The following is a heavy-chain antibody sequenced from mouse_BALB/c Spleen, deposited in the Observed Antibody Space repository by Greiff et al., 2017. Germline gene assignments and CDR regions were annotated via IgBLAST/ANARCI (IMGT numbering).Heavy chain of an antibody. CDR2: ISSGGSYT. D-gene: IGHD2-1*01. CDR3: ARHEDYGNRFYYFDY. V-gene: IGHV5-6*01. CDR1: GFTFSSYG. Sequence: DVHLVESGGDLVKPGGSLKLSCAASGFTFSSYGMSWVRQTPDKRLEWVATISSGGSYTYYPDSVKGRFTISRDNAKNTLYLQMSSLKSEDTAMYYCARHEDYGNRFYYFDYWGQGTTLTVSS. J-gene: IGHJ2*01.